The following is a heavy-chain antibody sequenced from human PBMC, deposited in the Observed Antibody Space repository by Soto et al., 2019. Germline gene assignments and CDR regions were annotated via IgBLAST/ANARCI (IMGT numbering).Heavy chain of an antibody. D-gene: IGHD5-12*01. Sequence: QVQLVESGGGVVQPGRSLRLSCAASGFTFSSYGMHWVRQAPGKGLEWVAVIWYDGSNKYYADSVKGRFTISRDNSKNTLDLQMNSLRAEDTAVYYCARGGYDAEIDYWGQGTLVTVSS. J-gene: IGHJ4*02. CDR1: GFTFSSYG. V-gene: IGHV3-33*01. CDR2: IWYDGSNK. CDR3: ARGGYDAEIDY.